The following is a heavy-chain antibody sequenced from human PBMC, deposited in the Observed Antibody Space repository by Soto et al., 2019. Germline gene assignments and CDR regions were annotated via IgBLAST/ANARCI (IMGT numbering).Heavy chain of an antibody. V-gene: IGHV4-59*08. Sequence: QVQLQESGPGLVKPSETLSLTCTVSGGSISSYYWSWIRQPPGKGLEWIGYIYYSGSTNYNPSLKSRVPTSVDTSKNQFSLKLSSVTAADTAVYYCARLYGSGYSGYDPWGQGTLVTVSS. J-gene: IGHJ5*02. CDR1: GGSISSYY. CDR2: IYYSGST. D-gene: IGHD5-12*01. CDR3: ARLYGSGYSGYDP.